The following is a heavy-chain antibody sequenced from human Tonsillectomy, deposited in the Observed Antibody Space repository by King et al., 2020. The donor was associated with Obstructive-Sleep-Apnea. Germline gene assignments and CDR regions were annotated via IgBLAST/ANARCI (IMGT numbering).Heavy chain of an antibody. CDR3: AREEIMEYRRLLYYYYGMDV. Sequence: VQLVESGGGVVQPGRSLRLSCAASGFTFSSYAMHWVRQAPGKGLEWVAVISYDGSNKYYADSVKGRFTISRDNSKNTRYLQMNSLRAEDTAVYYCAREEIMEYRRLLYYYYGMDVWGQGTTVTVSS. CDR2: ISYDGSNK. CDR1: GFTFSSYA. V-gene: IGHV3-30*04. D-gene: IGHD2-8*01. J-gene: IGHJ6*02.